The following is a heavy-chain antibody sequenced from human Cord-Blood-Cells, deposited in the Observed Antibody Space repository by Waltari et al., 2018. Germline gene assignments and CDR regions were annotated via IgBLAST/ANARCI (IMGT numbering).Heavy chain of an antibody. J-gene: IGHJ4*02. CDR3: ARKYYYDSSGYYLNV. CDR2: IIPIFGTA. CDR1: GGTVSSYA. D-gene: IGHD3-22*01. Sequence: QVQLVQSGAEVKKPGSSVKVSCKASGGTVSSYASSWVREARGQGLEWMGGIIPIFGTANYAQKFQGRVTITADESTSTAYMELSSLRSEDTAVYYCARKYYYDSSGYYLNVWGQGTLVTVSS. V-gene: IGHV1-69*01.